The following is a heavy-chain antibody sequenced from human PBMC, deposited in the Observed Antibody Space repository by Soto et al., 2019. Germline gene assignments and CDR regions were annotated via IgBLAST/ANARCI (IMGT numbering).Heavy chain of an antibody. CDR3: AKSDYVWARKSSYYFDY. J-gene: IGHJ4*02. Sequence: EVQLLESGGASVQPGGSLRLSCAASGFIFGNYAMTWVRQAPGKGLEWVSAVTGSGGSTYYADSVKGRFSISRDNSKNTLHLQMNALRAEDTAVYYCAKSDYVWARKSSYYFDYWGQGTLVTVSS. V-gene: IGHV3-23*01. CDR2: VTGSGGST. CDR1: GFIFGNYA. D-gene: IGHD3-16*01.